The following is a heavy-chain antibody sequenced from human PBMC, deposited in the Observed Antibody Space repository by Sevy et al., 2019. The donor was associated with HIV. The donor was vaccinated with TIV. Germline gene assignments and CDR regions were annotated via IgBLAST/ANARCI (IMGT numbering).Heavy chain of an antibody. V-gene: IGHV3-23*01. Sequence: GGCLRLSCATSGFKFSQYSMSWVRQAPGKGLEWVSTLSFGCGRIKYADSVKGRFTISRDDSKDTVYLQMNSLRVEDTAVYFCAREGCTKPHDYWGQGTLVTVSS. CDR3: AREGCTKPHDY. CDR2: LSFGCGRI. J-gene: IGHJ4*02. CDR1: GFKFSQYS. D-gene: IGHD2-8*01.